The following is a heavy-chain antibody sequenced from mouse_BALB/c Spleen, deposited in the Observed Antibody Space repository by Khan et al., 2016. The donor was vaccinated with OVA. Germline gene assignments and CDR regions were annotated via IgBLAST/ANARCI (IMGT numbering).Heavy chain of an antibody. D-gene: IGHD1-1*01. CDR2: ISYSGST. V-gene: IGHV3-2*02. CDR3: ARKNYYGYAMDY. J-gene: IGHJ4*01. CDR1: GYSITSGYA. Sequence: EVQLQESGPGLVKPSQSLSLTYTVTGYSITSGYAWNWIRQFPGNKLEWMGYISYSGSTSYNPSLRSRISITRDTSKNQFFLQLNSVTTEDTATYYCARKNYYGYAMDYWGQGTSVTGSS.